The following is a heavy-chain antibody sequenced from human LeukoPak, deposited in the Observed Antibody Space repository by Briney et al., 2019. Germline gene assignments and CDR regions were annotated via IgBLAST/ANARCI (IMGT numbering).Heavy chain of an antibody. V-gene: IGHV3-33*01. CDR3: ARDYGDYSIDY. J-gene: IGHJ4*02. CDR1: GFTFATYG. CDR2: IWNDGSNE. Sequence: GGSLRLSCTVSGFTFATYGMYWVRQAPGKGLEWVAVIWNDGSNENYADSVKGRFTISRDNSKNTLYLQMNSLRAKDTAVYYCARDYGDYSIDYWGQGTLVTVSS. D-gene: IGHD4-17*01.